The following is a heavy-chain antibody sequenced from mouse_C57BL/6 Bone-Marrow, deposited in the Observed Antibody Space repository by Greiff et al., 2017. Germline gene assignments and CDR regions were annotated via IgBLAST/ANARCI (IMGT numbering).Heavy chain of an antibody. V-gene: IGHV1-26*01. CDR2: INPNNGGT. CDR1: GYTFTDYY. D-gene: IGHD1-1*01. J-gene: IGHJ2*01. CDR3: ARCLIYYSGSSHFDY. Sequence: VQLQQSGPELVKPGASVKISCKASGYTFTDYYMNWVKQSHGKSLEWIGDINPNNGGTSYNQKFKGKATLTVDKSSSTAYMELRSLTSEDSAVYYCARCLIYYSGSSHFDYWGQGTTLTVSS.